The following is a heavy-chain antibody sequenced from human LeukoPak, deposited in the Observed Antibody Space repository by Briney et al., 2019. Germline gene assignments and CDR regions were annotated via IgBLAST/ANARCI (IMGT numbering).Heavy chain of an antibody. J-gene: IGHJ4*02. CDR2: ISYGGSNR. CDR1: GFTFSSSD. D-gene: IGHD2-2*01. CDR3: AKDLQGHYALDY. Sequence: GGSLRLSCAAYGFTFSSSDLHWVRQAPGKGLEWVAVISYGGSNRYYADSVKGRSTISRDNSKNTLYLQMNSLRTEDTAVYYCAKDLQGHYALDYWGQGTLVTVSS. V-gene: IGHV3-30*18.